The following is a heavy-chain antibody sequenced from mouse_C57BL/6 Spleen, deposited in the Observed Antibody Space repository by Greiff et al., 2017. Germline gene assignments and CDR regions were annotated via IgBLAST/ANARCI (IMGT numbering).Heavy chain of an antibody. CDR2: INPSSGYT. V-gene: IGHV1-4*01. D-gene: IGHD6-1*01. CDR1: GYTFTSYT. CDR3: ARGLQKKYDAMDE. J-gene: IGHJ4*01. Sequence: VQLQQSGAELARPGASVKMSCKASGYTFTSYTMHWVKQRPGQCLEWIGYINPSSGYTKYNQKFKDKATLTADKSSSKAYMQLSSLTSEDSAVYYCARGLQKKYDAMDEWGKGKSGTVS.